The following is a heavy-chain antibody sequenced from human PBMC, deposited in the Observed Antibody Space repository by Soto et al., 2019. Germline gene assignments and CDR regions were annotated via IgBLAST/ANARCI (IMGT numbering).Heavy chain of an antibody. CDR1: SGSISSTIYS. V-gene: IGHV4-39*01. CDR3: ASQCRGVTCHSSVP. Sequence: SETLSLTCTVSSGSISSTIYSWDWIRQPPGKGLEWIGSIFYSGSTYYNPSLKSRVTISVDTSKNQFSLTLTSVTAADTAVYYCASQCRGVTCHSSVPWCQGPLVTLSS. D-gene: IGHD2-15*01. J-gene: IGHJ5*02. CDR2: IFYSGST.